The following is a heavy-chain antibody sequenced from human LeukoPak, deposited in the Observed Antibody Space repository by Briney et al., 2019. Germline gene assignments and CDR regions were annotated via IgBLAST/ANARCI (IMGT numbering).Heavy chain of an antibody. Sequence: SETLSLTCTVSGGSISSYYWSWIRQFPGKGLEWIGYIYYSGNTNYNPSLKSRVTISIDTSRNQFSLKLNSVTAADTAVYYCARVGTGNFDYWSQGTLVTVSS. CDR3: ARVGTGNFDY. CDR1: GGSISSYY. CDR2: IYYSGNT. V-gene: IGHV4-59*01. J-gene: IGHJ4*02. D-gene: IGHD1-14*01.